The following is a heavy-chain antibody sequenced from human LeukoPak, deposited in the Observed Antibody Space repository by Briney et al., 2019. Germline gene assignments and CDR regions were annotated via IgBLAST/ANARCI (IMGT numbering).Heavy chain of an antibody. Sequence: GGPLRLSCAASGFPFSSHWMHWVRQAPGKGLVRVTRISSDGSSTSYADAVKGRFTISRDNAKNTLYLQMSSLRAEDTAMYYCARISLSGWVNDHWGQGTLVTVSS. CDR1: GFPFSSHW. CDR2: ISSDGSST. J-gene: IGHJ4*02. V-gene: IGHV3-74*01. D-gene: IGHD6-19*01. CDR3: ARISLSGWVNDH.